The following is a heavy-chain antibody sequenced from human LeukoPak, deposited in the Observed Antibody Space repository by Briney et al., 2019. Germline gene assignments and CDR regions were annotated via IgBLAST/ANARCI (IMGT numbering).Heavy chain of an antibody. Sequence: SETLSLTCAVYGGSFSGYYWSWIRQPPGKGLEWIGEINHSGSTNYNPSLKSRVTISVDTSKNQFSLKLSSVTAADTAVYYCARGTDYGSGSYYRGYNWFDPWGRGTLVTVSS. V-gene: IGHV4-34*01. D-gene: IGHD3-10*01. J-gene: IGHJ5*02. CDR2: INHSGST. CDR3: ARGTDYGSGSYYRGYNWFDP. CDR1: GGSFSGYY.